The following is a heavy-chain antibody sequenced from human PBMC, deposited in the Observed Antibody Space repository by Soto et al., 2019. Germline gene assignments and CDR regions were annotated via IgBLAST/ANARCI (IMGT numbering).Heavy chain of an antibody. J-gene: IGHJ4*02. D-gene: IGHD3-10*01. V-gene: IGHV1-46*01. CDR1: GFTFTSYY. CDR3: AKELPGTGVFDY. Sequence: QVHLVQSGAEVREPGASVKLSCKASGFTFTSYYVHWVRQSPGQGLEWMGILSPGGDMIYYARKFQCRVTMSRDKSARIVYLELSSLTSAYTGTYYCAKELPGTGVFDYGGQGPLVTVAS. CDR2: LSPGGDMI.